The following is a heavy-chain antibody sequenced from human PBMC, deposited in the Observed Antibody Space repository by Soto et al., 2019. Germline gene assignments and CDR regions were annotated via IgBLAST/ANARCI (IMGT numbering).Heavy chain of an antibody. CDR1: GGTFSRHA. CDR3: ARDQVAVRPGWFDP. Sequence: QVQLVQSGAEVRKPGSSVKVSCKASGGTFSRHAISWVRQAPGQGLEWMGGIIPIFGTANHAQKFQGRVTIIADESTSTVYMELRSLTSDDTAVYYCARDQVAVRPGWFDPWGQGTLVTVSS. J-gene: IGHJ5*02. V-gene: IGHV1-69*01. CDR2: IIPIFGTA. D-gene: IGHD6-6*01.